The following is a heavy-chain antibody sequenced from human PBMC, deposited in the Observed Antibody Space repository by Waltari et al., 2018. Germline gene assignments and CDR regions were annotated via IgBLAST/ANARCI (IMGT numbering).Heavy chain of an antibody. V-gene: IGHV3-7*01. CDR2: INEDESEK. CDR1: GLTFIRHG. J-gene: IGHJ4*02. CDR3: ARDMGIYTNYAAY. D-gene: IGHD4-4*01. Sequence: EVQLVESGEGLVQPGGSLGASGVASGLTFIRHGMSWLRQAPGKGLEWVANINEDESEKFYADSVKGRFTISRDNAKNSLYLQMNSLRVEDTAYYYCARDMGIYTNYAAYWGQGSLVTVSS.